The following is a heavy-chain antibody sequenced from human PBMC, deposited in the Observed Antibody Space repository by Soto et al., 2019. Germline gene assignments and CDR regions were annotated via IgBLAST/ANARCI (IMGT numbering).Heavy chain of an antibody. CDR2: INAGNGNT. D-gene: IGHD3-16*01. CDR1: GYAFTSYA. J-gene: IGHJ3*02. V-gene: IGHV1-3*01. Sequence: GASVKVSCKASGYAFTSYAMHLVRQAPGQRLEWMGWINAGNGNTKYSQKFQGRVTITRDTSASTAYMELSSLRSEDTAVYYCARVDDYDRHKGPVEIWGQGTMVTVSS. CDR3: ARVDDYDRHKGPVEI.